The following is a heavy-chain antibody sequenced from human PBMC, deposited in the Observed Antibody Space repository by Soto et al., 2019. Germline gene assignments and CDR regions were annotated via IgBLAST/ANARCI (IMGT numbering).Heavy chain of an antibody. CDR2: ISYDGSNK. Sequence: GGSLRLSCAASGFTFSSYGMHWVRQAPGKGLEWVAVISYDGSNKYYADSVKGRFTISRDTSKNTLYLQMNSLRAEDTAVYYCAKDGGTGGSGEKYYYYGMDVWGQGTTVTVSS. CDR3: AKDGGTGGSGEKYYYYGMDV. CDR1: GFTFSSYG. J-gene: IGHJ6*02. V-gene: IGHV3-30*18. D-gene: IGHD3-10*01.